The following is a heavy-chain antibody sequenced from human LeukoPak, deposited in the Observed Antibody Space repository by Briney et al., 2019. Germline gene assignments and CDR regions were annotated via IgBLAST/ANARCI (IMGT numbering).Heavy chain of an antibody. V-gene: IGHV3-30*02. J-gene: IGHJ4*02. CDR3: AKLYSSSSRGGYY. CDR1: GFTFSSYG. D-gene: IGHD6-13*01. CDR2: IRYDGSNK. Sequence: PGGSLRLSCAASGFTFSSYGMHWVRQAPGKGPEWVAFIRYDGSNKYYADSVKGRFTISRDNSKNTLYLQMNSLRAEDTAVYYCAKLYSSSSRGGYYWGQGTLVTVSS.